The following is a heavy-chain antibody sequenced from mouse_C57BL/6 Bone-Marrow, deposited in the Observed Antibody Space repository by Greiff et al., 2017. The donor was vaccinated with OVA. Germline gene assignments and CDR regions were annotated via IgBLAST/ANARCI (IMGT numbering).Heavy chain of an antibody. J-gene: IGHJ3*01. D-gene: IGHD2-2*01. V-gene: IGHV5-12*01. Sequence: EVKLVESGGGLVQPGGFLKLSCAASGFTFSDYYMYWVRQTPEKRLEWVAYISNGGGSTYYPDTVKGRFTISRDNAKNTLYLQMSRLKSEDTAMYYCARQGVRGFAYWGQGTLVTVSA. CDR3: ARQGVRGFAY. CDR1: GFTFSDYY. CDR2: ISNGGGST.